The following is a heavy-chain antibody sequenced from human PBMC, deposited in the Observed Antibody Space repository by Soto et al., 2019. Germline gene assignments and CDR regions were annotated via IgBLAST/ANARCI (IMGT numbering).Heavy chain of an antibody. CDR1: GFTFDDYA. CDR2: ISWNSGSI. D-gene: IGHD5-12*01. J-gene: IGHJ3*02. CDR3: ATPGTLSVDDAFDI. Sequence: GGSLRLSCAASGFTFDDYAMHWVRQAPGKGLEWVSGISWNSGSIGYADSVKGRFTLSRDNAKNSLYLQMNSLRAEDTALYYCATPGTLSVDDAFDIWGQGTMVTVSS. V-gene: IGHV3-9*01.